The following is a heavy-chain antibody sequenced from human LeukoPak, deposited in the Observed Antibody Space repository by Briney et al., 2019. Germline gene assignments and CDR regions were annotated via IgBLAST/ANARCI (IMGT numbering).Heavy chain of an antibody. CDR3: AKDGLQYYFDC. CDR2: ISYDGSNK. CDR1: GFTFSSYG. V-gene: IGHV3-30*18. Sequence: PGRSLRLSCAASGFTFSSYGMHWVRQAPGKGLEWVAVISYDGSNKYYADSVKGRFTISRDNSKNTLYLQMNSLRAEDTAVYYCAKDGLQYYFDCWGQGTLVTVSS. D-gene: IGHD3/OR15-3a*01. J-gene: IGHJ4*02.